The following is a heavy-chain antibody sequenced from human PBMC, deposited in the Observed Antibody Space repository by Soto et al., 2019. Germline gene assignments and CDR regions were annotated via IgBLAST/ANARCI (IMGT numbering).Heavy chain of an antibody. J-gene: IGHJ4*02. V-gene: IGHV3-48*02. CDR1: GFTFSRYT. CDR3: ARECIHFYDRDGVHAS. Sequence: GGSLRLSCAASGFTFSRYTMHWVRQAPGKGLEWVSYISTSSSATYYADSVKGRFTVSRDNGNKLLCLQMNSLTDEDMAVYYCARECIHFYDRDGVHASWGQGTLVTVSS. D-gene: IGHD3-16*01. CDR2: ISTSSSAT.